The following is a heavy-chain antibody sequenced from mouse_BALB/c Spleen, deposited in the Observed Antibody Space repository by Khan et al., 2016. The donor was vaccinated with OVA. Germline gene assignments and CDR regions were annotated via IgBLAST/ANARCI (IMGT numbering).Heavy chain of an antibody. CDR3: ARWFDGYCSLYAMDY. J-gene: IGHJ4*01. CDR1: GFSLTSYG. Sequence: QVQLKQSGPGLVAPSQSLSITCTVSGFSLTSYGIHWVRQPPGKGLEWLVVIWSDGSTNYNSVLKSRLNISKDNSKSQVFLKMNSLQTDDTTIYYCARWFDGYCSLYAMDYWGQGTSVTVSS. V-gene: IGHV2-6*02. D-gene: IGHD2-3*01. CDR2: IWSDGST.